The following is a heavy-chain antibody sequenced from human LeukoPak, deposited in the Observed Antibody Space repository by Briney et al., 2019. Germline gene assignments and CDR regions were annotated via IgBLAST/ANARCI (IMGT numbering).Heavy chain of an antibody. D-gene: IGHD3-9*01. V-gene: IGHV4-59*12. Sequence: PSETLSLTCSVSGDSIRKNYWNWIRQPPGKGLEWIASLYYSGSTNYNPSLESRVTVSVDTSKNQFSLKLNTVTAADTAVYYCATTSSKFYDDLTGFRYWYFDLWGRGTLVTVSS. CDR2: LYYSGST. CDR1: GDSIRKNY. CDR3: ATTSSKFYDDLTGFRYWYFDL. J-gene: IGHJ2*01.